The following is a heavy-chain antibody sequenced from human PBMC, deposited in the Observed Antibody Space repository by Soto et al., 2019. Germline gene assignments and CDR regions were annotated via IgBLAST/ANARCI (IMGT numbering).Heavy chain of an antibody. V-gene: IGHV3-30-3*01. CDR1: GFTFSSYA. D-gene: IGHD6-13*01. CDR2: ISYDGSNK. Sequence: GGSLRLSCAASGFTFSSYAMHWVRQAPGKGLEWVAVISYDGSNKYYADSVKGRFTISRDNSKNTLYLQMNSLRAEDTAVYYCARVEGLQIAAAAPFDYWGQGTLVTVSS. J-gene: IGHJ4*02. CDR3: ARVEGLQIAAAAPFDY.